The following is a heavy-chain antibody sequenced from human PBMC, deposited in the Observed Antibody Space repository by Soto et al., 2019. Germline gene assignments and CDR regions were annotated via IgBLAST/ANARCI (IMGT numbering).Heavy chain of an antibody. D-gene: IGHD3-3*01. CDR1: GYTFTGNY. CDR3: ARDPRPPSGWLGFWEYGMDV. J-gene: IGHJ6*02. CDR2: VNPDNGGT. V-gene: IGHV1-2*02. Sequence: ASVKVSCKASGYTFTGNYIHWVRQAPGQGLEWMGWVNPDNGGTTSAEKFQGRVTMTRDTSVTTAYMELCRLTSDDTAVYYCARDPRPPSGWLGFWEYGMDVWGQGTTVTVSS.